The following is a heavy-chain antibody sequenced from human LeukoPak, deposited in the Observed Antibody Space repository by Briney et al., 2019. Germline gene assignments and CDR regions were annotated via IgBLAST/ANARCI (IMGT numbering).Heavy chain of an antibody. CDR3: AKQAYCGGYCYSNFDD. CDR1: GFTFSGYP. Sequence: GGSLRLSCAASGFTFSGYPIHWVRQAPGKGLEWVAVISYDGSNKYYADSVKGRFTISRDNSKNTLYLQMNSLRAEDTAVCYCAKQAYCGGYCYSNFDDWGQGTLVTVSS. J-gene: IGHJ4*02. V-gene: IGHV3-30-3*02. CDR2: ISYDGSNK. D-gene: IGHD2-21*02.